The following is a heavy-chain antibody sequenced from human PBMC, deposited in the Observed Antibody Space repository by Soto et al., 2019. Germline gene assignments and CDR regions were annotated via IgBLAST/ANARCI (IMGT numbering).Heavy chain of an antibody. CDR2: MNPNSGNT. J-gene: IGHJ6*03. V-gene: IGHV1-8*01. CDR1: GYTFTSYD. Sequence: ASVKVSCKASGYTFTSYDINWVRQATGQGLEWMGWMNPNSGNTGYAQKFQGRVTMTRNTSISTAYMELSSLSSEDTAVFYCGYCSSTSCYSSYYYYYMDVWGKGTTVTVSS. D-gene: IGHD2-2*01. CDR3: GYCSSTSCYSSYYYYYMDV.